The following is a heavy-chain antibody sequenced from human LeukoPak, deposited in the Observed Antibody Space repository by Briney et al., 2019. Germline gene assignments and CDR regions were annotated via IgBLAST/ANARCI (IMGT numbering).Heavy chain of an antibody. Sequence: GGSLRLSCVASGFTVSSNYMSWVRQAPGKGLEWVSILHSGGNRYYADSVKGRFTISSDNSKNTLSLQMNSLRAEDTAVYYCVSHSDTLTSNSFDYWGQGTMATVSS. CDR2: LHSGGNR. J-gene: IGHJ4*02. CDR3: VSHSDTLTSNSFDY. CDR1: GFTVSSNY. V-gene: IGHV3-53*01. D-gene: IGHD3-9*01.